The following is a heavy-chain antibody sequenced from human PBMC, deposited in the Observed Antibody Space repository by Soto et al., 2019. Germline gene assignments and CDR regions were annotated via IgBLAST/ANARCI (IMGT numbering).Heavy chain of an antibody. Sequence: QVQLVESGGGVVQPGRSLRLSCAASGFTFSYYAMHWVRQAPGKGLEWVAVMSHDGSNEYYADSVKGRFTISRDNSKGTLYLQMNSLRGEDTALYYCARVDRTVTTFYYYGMDVWGQGTTVSVSS. D-gene: IGHD4-4*01. CDR3: ARVDRTVTTFYYYGMDV. CDR1: GFTFSYYA. V-gene: IGHV3-30-3*01. CDR2: MSHDGSNE. J-gene: IGHJ6*02.